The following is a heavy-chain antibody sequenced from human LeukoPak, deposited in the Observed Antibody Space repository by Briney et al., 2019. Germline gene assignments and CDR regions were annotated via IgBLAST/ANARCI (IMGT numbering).Heavy chain of an antibody. CDR1: GGSISSFNW. V-gene: IGHV4-4*02. D-gene: IGHD6-13*01. Sequence: PSETLSLTCAVSGGSISSFNWWSWVRQPPGKGLERIWEIYHSGSTNYNPSLKSRVTISVDKSKNQFSRTLTSVTAADTAVYYCATDWGSSWQGSKYFQHWGQGTLVTDSS. CDR3: ATDWGSSWQGSKYFQH. CDR2: IYHSGST. J-gene: IGHJ1*01.